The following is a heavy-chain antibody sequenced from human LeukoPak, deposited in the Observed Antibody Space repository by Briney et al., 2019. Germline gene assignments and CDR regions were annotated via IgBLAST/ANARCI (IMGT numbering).Heavy chain of an antibody. Sequence: GASVKVSCKASGYTFTSYDINWVRQATGQGLEWMGWMNPNSGNTGYAQKFQGRVTITADKSTSTAYMELSSLRSEDTAVYYCASMAAAGTNYWGQGTLVTVSS. CDR3: ASMAAAGTNY. J-gene: IGHJ4*02. D-gene: IGHD6-13*01. CDR2: MNPNSGNT. V-gene: IGHV1-8*01. CDR1: GYTFTSYD.